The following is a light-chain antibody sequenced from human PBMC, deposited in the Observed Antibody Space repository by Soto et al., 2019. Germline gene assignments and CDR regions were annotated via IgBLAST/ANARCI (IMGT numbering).Light chain of an antibody. CDR1: QDISNY. V-gene: IGKV1-33*01. CDR2: DAS. Sequence: DIQMTQSPSSLSASVGDRVTITCQASQDISNYLNWYQQKAGKAPKLLIYDASNLETGVPSRFSGSGSGTDFTFTISSLQPEDIATYYCQKYDNPPGFTFGPGTKVDIK. CDR3: QKYDNPPGFT. J-gene: IGKJ3*01.